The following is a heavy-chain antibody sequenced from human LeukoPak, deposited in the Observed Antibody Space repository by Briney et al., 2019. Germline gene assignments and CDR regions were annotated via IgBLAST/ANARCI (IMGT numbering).Heavy chain of an antibody. CDR2: IYWDDDK. D-gene: IGHD2-2*01. Sequence: SGPTLVKPTQTLTLTCTFSGFSLSTSGVGVGWIRQPPGKALEWLALIYWDDDKRYSPSLKSRLTITKDTSKNQVVLTMTSMDPVDTATYYCARLTSWDVPFEYWGQGTLVTVSS. J-gene: IGHJ4*02. V-gene: IGHV2-5*02. CDR1: GFSLSTSGVG. CDR3: ARLTSWDVPFEY.